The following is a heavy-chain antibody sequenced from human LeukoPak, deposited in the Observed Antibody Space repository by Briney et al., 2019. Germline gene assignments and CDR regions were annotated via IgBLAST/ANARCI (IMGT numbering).Heavy chain of an antibody. CDR1: GYTFTSYA. Sequence: ASVKVSCKASGYTFTSYAMNWVRQAPGQGLEWMGWINTNTGNPTYAQGFTGRFVFSLDTSVSTAYLQISSLKAEDTAVYYCARGFVRTTVYMDVWGKGTTVTISS. D-gene: IGHD3-10*02. CDR3: ARGFVRTTVYMDV. V-gene: IGHV7-4-1*02. J-gene: IGHJ6*03. CDR2: INTNTGNP.